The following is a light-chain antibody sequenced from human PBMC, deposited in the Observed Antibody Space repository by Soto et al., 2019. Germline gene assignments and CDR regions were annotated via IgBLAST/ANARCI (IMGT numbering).Light chain of an antibody. CDR1: QSISSW. Sequence: DIQMTQSPSTLSASVGERVTITCRASQSISSWLAWYQQKPGKAPKLLIYDASSLESGVPSRFSGSGYGTEFNLTISSLQPDDFATYYCQQYNSYSRTFGQGTKVDIK. CDR2: DAS. CDR3: QQYNSYSRT. V-gene: IGKV1-5*01. J-gene: IGKJ1*01.